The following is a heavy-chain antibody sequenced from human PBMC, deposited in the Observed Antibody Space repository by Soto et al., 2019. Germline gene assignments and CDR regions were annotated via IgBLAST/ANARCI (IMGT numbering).Heavy chain of an antibody. CDR2: VYISGST. CDR1: GGSISTYY. V-gene: IGHV4-4*07. J-gene: IGHJ3*02. CDR3: ARGGRDGFDI. Sequence: SQTLSLTCTVSGGSISTYYWNWIRQSAGKGLEWIGRVYISGSTNYHPSLKSRVAMSVDTSNNQFSLKVTSVTAADTAVYYCARGGRDGFDIWGQGTMVTVSS.